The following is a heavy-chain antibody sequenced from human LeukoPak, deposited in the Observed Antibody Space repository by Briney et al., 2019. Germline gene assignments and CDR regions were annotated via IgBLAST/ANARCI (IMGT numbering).Heavy chain of an antibody. V-gene: IGHV3-20*04. J-gene: IGHJ4*02. D-gene: IGHD6-19*01. Sequence: PGGSLRLSCAASGFTFDHYGMSWVRQVPGKGLEWVSGINWNGGSTHYADSVKGRFTISRDNAKNSLYLQMNNLRTEDTAVYYCARGVRYSSAWAFDYWGQGTLVTVSS. CDR3: ARGVRYSSAWAFDY. CDR2: INWNGGST. CDR1: GFTFDHYG.